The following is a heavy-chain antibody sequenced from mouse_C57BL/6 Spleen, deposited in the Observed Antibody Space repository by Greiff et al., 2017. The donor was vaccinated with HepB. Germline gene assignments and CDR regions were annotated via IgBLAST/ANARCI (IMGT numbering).Heavy chain of an antibody. CDR2: INPYNGGT. V-gene: IGHV1-19*01. CDR3: ARGGADYDGYYAMDY. J-gene: IGHJ4*01. Sequence: EVKLMESGPVLVKPGASVKMSCKASGYTFTDYYMNWVKQSHGKSLEWIGVINPYNGGTSYNQKFKGKATLTVDKSSSTAYMELNSLTSEDSAVYYCARGGADYDGYYAMDYWGQGTSVTVSS. CDR1: GYTFTDYY. D-gene: IGHD2-4*01.